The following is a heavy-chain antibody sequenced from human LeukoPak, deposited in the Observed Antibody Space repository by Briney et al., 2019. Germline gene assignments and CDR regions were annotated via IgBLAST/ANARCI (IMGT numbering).Heavy chain of an antibody. Sequence: GGSLRLSCAASGFTFSSYWMSWVRQAPGKGLEWVGRIKSKTDGGTTDYAAPVKGRFTISRDDSKNTLYLQMNSLKTEDTAVYYCTTTDIVVVPAAIGNDAFDIWGQGTMVTVSS. CDR2: IKSKTDGGTT. J-gene: IGHJ3*02. CDR1: GFTFSSYW. CDR3: TTTDIVVVPAAIGNDAFDI. D-gene: IGHD2-2*02. V-gene: IGHV3-15*01.